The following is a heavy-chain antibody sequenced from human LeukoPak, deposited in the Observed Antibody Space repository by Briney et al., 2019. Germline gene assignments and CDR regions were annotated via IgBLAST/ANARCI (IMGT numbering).Heavy chain of an antibody. V-gene: IGHV4-39*07. D-gene: IGHD1-14*01. CDR3: ARDALPRWFDP. J-gene: IGHJ5*02. CDR1: GGSISSSSYY. Sequence: PSETLSLTCTVSGGSISSSSYYWGWIRQPPGEGLEWIGSIYYSGSTYYNPSLKSRVTISVDTSKNQFSLKLSSVTAADTAVYYCARDALPRWFDPWGQGTLVTVSS. CDR2: IYYSGST.